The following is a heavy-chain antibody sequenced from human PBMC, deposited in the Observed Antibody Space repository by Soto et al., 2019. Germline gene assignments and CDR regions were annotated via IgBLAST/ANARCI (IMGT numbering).Heavy chain of an antibody. Sequence: QVQLVQSGAEVKKPGSSVKVSCKTSGGTFRTSAISWVRQAPGQGLEWMGGIMPVFPTPDYAQKFQGRVTXTXVXXTSTPYMELSSLRSEDTAVYYCARDKDRQQLGGNYYYIMDVWGQGTTVTVSS. J-gene: IGHJ6*01. D-gene: IGHD3-3*02. CDR2: IMPVFPTP. CDR1: GGTFRTSA. V-gene: IGHV1-69*05. CDR3: ARDKDRQQLGGNYYYIMDV.